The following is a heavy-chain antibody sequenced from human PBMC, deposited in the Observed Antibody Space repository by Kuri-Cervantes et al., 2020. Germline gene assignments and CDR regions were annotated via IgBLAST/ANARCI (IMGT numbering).Heavy chain of an antibody. CDR3: ARDRRAAVFDY. CDR1: GYTFTSCG. V-gene: IGHV1-18*01. J-gene: IGHJ4*02. CDR2: ISAYNGNT. Sequence: ASVKVSCKASGYTFTSCGISWVRQAPGQGLEWMGWISAYNGNTNYAQKSQGRVTMITETYTKTAYMERRSLRSDDTAVYYCARDRRAAVFDYWGQGTLVTVSS. D-gene: IGHD6-13*01.